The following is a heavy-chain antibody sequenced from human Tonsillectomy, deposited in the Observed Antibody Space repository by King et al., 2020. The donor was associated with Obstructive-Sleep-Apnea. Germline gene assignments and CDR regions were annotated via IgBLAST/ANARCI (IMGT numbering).Heavy chain of an antibody. V-gene: IGHV3-23*04. D-gene: IGHD6-19*01. Sequence: EVQLVEFGGGLVQPGGSLRLSCAASGFTFSSYTMAWVRQAPGRGLEWVSGMSGRSGDTYYADSVKGRFTISRDNSENTLYLQMNSLRPEDTALYYCSKSIIEVAGSFDHWGQGTLVTVSS. CDR2: MSGRSGDT. CDR1: GFTFSSYT. CDR3: SKSIIEVAGSFDH. J-gene: IGHJ4*02.